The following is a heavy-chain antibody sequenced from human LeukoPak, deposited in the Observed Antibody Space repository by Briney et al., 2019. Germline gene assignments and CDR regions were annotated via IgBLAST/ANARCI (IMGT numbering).Heavy chain of an antibody. CDR3: VRGHSGSYYDY. D-gene: IGHD1-26*01. Sequence: SETLSLTCTVSGGSISSYYWSWIRQPPGKGLEWIGYIYYSGSTNYNPSLKSRVTISVDTSKNQFSLKLSSVTAADTAVYYCVRGHSGSYYDYWGQGTLVTVSS. J-gene: IGHJ4*02. V-gene: IGHV4-59*01. CDR2: IYYSGST. CDR1: GGSISSYY.